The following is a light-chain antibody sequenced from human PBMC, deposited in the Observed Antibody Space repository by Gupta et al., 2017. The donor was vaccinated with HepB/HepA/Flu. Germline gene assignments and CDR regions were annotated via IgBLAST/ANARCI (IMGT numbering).Light chain of an antibody. Sequence: SALTQPPSVSGSPGQSVTISCSGSSSDIGYYNRVSWYQQPPDTAPKVLIYEVNKRPSGVPDRFSGSKSGNTASLTXSXLQAEDXADYYCCSHTTTDSYVFGTGTKVTVL. CDR3: CSHTTTDSYV. CDR2: EVN. CDR1: SSDIGYYNR. V-gene: IGLV2-18*02. J-gene: IGLJ1*01.